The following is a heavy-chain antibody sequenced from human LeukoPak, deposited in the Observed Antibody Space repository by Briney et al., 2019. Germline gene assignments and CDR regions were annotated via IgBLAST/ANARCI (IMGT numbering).Heavy chain of an antibody. J-gene: IGHJ4*02. CDR2: ISVSGGST. Sequence: GGSLRLSCAASGFTFSSYAMSWVRQAPGKGLEWVSAISVSGGSTYYADSVKGRFTISRDNSKNTLYLQMNSLRAEDTAVYYCARGVRIAVAGNIDYWGQGTLVTVSS. CDR3: ARGVRIAVAGNIDY. V-gene: IGHV3-23*01. CDR1: GFTFSSYA. D-gene: IGHD6-19*01.